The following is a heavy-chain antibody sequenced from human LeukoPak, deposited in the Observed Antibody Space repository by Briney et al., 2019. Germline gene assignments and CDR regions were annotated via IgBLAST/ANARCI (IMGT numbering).Heavy chain of an antibody. CDR2: IYPGDSDT. CDR1: GYSFTTYW. CDR3: ARRPKYNSGGYFDY. D-gene: IGHD1-1*01. V-gene: IGHV5-51*01. J-gene: IGHJ4*02. Sequence: GESLKISCQGSGYSFTTYWVGWVRQMPGEGLEWMGIIYPGDSDTRYSPSFQGQVTISADKSTNTAYLQLSSLKASDTAIYYCARRPKYNSGGYFDYWGQGTLVTVSS.